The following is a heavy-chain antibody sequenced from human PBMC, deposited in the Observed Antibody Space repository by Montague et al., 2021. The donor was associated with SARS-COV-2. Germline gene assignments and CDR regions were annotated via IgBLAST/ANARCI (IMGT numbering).Heavy chain of an antibody. CDR1: GGSISSSNW. CDR2: NYHSGST. J-gene: IGHJ5*02. CDR3: ATSSYDFWSGYTQGDNWFDP. D-gene: IGHD3-3*01. Sequence: SETLSLTCAVSGGSISSSNWWSWVSQHPGKGLEWIGENYHSGSTNYNQSFQSRVTISVEKSKNQLSLKLIPVTAADTAVYYCATSSYDFWSGYTQGDNWFDPWGQGTLVTVSS. V-gene: IGHV4-4*02.